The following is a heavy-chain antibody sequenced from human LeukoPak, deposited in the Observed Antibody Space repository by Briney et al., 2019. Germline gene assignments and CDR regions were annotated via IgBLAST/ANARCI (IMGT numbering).Heavy chain of an antibody. J-gene: IGHJ4*02. Sequence: ASVKVSCKASGYSFTTYGISWVRQAPGQGLEWMGWVSAYNGNTNYAQRLQGRVTMTTDTSTSTAYMEVRSLRSDDTAVYYCARIHLGRGFDYWGQGTLVTVSS. CDR3: ARIHLGRGFDY. V-gene: IGHV1-18*01. CDR2: VSAYNGNT. CDR1: GYSFTTYG.